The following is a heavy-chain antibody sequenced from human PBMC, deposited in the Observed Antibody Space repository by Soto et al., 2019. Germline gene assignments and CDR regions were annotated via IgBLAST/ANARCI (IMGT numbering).Heavy chain of an antibody. Sequence: QVQLEQSGAEVKKPGSSVKISCKASGGTLSDHGVSWLRQAPGQGLEWVGGTIPVFNTANYAPKFQGRVTIAADKSTNIAYMELGSLRSDDTAFYYCARGVYGSGNYYTGPSAFDIWGQGTLAIVSS. CDR2: TIPVFNTA. J-gene: IGHJ3*02. CDR1: GGTLSDHG. V-gene: IGHV1-69*06. D-gene: IGHD3-10*01. CDR3: ARGVYGSGNYYTGPSAFDI.